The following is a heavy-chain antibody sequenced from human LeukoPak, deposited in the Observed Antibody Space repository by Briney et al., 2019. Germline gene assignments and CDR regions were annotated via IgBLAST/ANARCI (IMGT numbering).Heavy chain of an antibody. CDR1: GGSFSGYY. V-gene: IGHV4-34*01. Sequence: TSETLSLTCAVYGGSFSGYYWSWIRQPPGKGLEWIGEINHSGSTNYNPSLKSRVTISVDTSKNQFSLKLSSVTAADTAVYYCAREAYDSSGYYRGYFDYWGQGTLVTVSS. CDR2: INHSGST. J-gene: IGHJ4*02. D-gene: IGHD3-22*01. CDR3: AREAYDSSGYYRGYFDY.